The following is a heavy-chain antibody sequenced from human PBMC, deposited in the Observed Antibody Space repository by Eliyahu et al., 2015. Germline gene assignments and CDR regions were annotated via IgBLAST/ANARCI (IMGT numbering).Heavy chain of an antibody. CDR3: ARGGYDSSGYYSSHFDY. J-gene: IGHJ4*02. Sequence: EVQLVESGGGLVQPGGSLXLSCAAXXFTFXXYDMHWVRQATGKGLEWVSAIGTAGDTYYPGSVKGRFTISRENAKNSLYLQMNSLRAGDTAVYYCARGGYDSSGYYSSHFDYWGQGTLVTVSS. CDR2: IGTAGDT. D-gene: IGHD3-22*01. CDR1: XFTFXXYD. V-gene: IGHV3-13*01.